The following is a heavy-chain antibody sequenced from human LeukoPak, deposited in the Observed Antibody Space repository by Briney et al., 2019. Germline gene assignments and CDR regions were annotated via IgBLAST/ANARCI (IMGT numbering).Heavy chain of an antibody. CDR3: ARGYINGPYYFDY. D-gene: IGHD5-18*01. CDR1: GYSFTNYD. J-gene: IGHJ4*02. Sequence: ASVKVSCKTSGYSFTNYDINWVRQATGQGLEWRGWMNPGSGNTGSAQKFQGRITITRDTSTSTAFLELSGLTSEDTAVYYCARGYINGPYYFDYWGQGTLVTVSS. CDR2: MNPGSGNT. V-gene: IGHV1-8*03.